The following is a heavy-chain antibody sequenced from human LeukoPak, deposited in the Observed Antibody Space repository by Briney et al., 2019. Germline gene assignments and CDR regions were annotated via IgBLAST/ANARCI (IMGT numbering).Heavy chain of an antibody. CDR3: ARDHADIVVVPAAILNPYNWFDP. J-gene: IGHJ5*02. D-gene: IGHD2-2*01. CDR1: GGTFSSYT. Sequence: ASVKVSCKASGGTFSSYTISWVRQAPGQGLEWMGRIIPILGIANYAQKFQGRGTITADKSTSTAYMELSSLRSEDTAVYYCARDHADIVVVPAAILNPYNWFDPWGQGTLVTVSS. CDR2: IIPILGIA. V-gene: IGHV1-69*04.